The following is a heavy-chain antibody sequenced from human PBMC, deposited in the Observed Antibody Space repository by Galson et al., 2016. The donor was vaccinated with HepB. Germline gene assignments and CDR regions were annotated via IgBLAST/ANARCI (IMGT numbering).Heavy chain of an antibody. CDR3: AKDRGHGPYGDFCYFDS. D-gene: IGHD2-21*02. V-gene: IGHV3-23*01. CDR2: ISYTGLSS. J-gene: IGHJ4*02. CDR1: GFTFGDFA. Sequence: SLRLSCAASGFTFGDFAMTWVRQVPGKRLEWVSAISYTGLSSDYADSVKGRFTISRDNSKNTLYLQMNSLRAEDTAIYYCAKDRGHGPYGDFCYFDSWGQGTLVIVSS.